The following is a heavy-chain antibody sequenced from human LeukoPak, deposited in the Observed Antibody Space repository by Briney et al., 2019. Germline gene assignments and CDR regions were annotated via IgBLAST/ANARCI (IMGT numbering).Heavy chain of an antibody. CDR1: GGTFSSYA. CDR3: AREKIVLNSYDSSGYHKIFDY. Sequence: SVKVSCKASGGTFSSYAISWVRQAPGQGLEWMGGIILIFGTANYAQKFQGRVTIMADESTSTAYMELSSLRSEDTAVYYCAREKIVLNSYDSSGYHKIFDYWGQGTRVTVSS. CDR2: IILIFGTA. V-gene: IGHV1-69*13. J-gene: IGHJ4*02. D-gene: IGHD3-22*01.